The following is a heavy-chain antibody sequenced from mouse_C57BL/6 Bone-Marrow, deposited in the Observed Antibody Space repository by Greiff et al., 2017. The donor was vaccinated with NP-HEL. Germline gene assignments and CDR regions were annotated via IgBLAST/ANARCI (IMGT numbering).Heavy chain of an antibody. J-gene: IGHJ4*01. V-gene: IGHV14-2*01. D-gene: IGHD1-1*01. CDR3: AREYYGSSPYYAMDY. Sequence: VQLKESGAELVKPGASVKLSCTASGFNIKDYYMHWVKQRTGQGLEWIGRIDPEYGDTKYAPKFQGRATITADTSSNTAYLQLSSLTSEDTAVYYCAREYYGSSPYYAMDYWGQGTSVTVSS. CDR1: GFNIKDYY. CDR2: IDPEYGDT.